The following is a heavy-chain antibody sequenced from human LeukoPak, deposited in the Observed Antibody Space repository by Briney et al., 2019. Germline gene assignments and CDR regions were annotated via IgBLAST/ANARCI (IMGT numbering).Heavy chain of an antibody. D-gene: IGHD5-12*01. CDR1: GYSFTNYW. V-gene: IGHV5-51*01. J-gene: IGHJ6*02. Sequence: GESLKISCKGSGYSFTNYWIGWVRQMPGKGLEWMGIIYPGDSGTRYSPSFQGHVTISADKSISTAYLRWSSLKASDTAMYYCARSYSGNDPYYYYGMDVWGQGTTVTVSS. CDR3: ARSYSGNDPYYYYGMDV. CDR2: IYPGDSGT.